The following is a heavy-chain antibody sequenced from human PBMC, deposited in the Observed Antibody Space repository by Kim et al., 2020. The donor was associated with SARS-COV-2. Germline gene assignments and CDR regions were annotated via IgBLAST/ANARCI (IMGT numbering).Heavy chain of an antibody. J-gene: IGHJ6*02. CDR3: ARDRYAGTTPYYYYYGMDV. CDR1: GGSISSGGYY. Sequence: SETLSLTCTVSGGSISSGGYYWSWIRQHPGKGLEWIGYIYYSGSTYYNPSLKSRVTISVDTSKNQFSLKLSSVTAADTAVYYCARDRYAGTTPYYYYYGMDVWGQGTTVTVSS. D-gene: IGHD1-7*01. V-gene: IGHV4-31*03. CDR2: IYYSGST.